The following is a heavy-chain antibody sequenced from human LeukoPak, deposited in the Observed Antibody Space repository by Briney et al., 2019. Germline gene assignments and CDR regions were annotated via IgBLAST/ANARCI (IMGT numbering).Heavy chain of an antibody. CDR3: ARDYYYDSSGYYYGGPGWFDP. J-gene: IGHJ5*02. CDR2: ISSSGSTI. CDR1: GFTFSDYY. Sequence: GGSLRLSCAASGFTFSDYYMSWIRQAPGKGLEWVSYISSSGSTIYYADSVKGRFTISRDNAKNSLYLQMNSLRAEDTAVYYCARDYYYDSSGYYYGGPGWFDPWGQGTLVTVSS. D-gene: IGHD3-22*01. V-gene: IGHV3-11*04.